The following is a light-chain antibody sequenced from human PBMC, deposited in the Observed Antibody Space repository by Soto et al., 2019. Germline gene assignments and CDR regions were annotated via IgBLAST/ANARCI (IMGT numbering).Light chain of an antibody. CDR2: EVS. V-gene: IGLV2-8*01. CDR1: SSDIGNYDF. Sequence: QSALTQPASVSGSPGQSITISCTGTSSDIGNYDFVSWYQQVPGTAPKAMIYEVSRRPFGVPDRFSGSKSGNTASLTVSGLQAEDEADYYCSSHAGSNNLVFGGGTKVTVL. CDR3: SSHAGSNNLV. J-gene: IGLJ3*02.